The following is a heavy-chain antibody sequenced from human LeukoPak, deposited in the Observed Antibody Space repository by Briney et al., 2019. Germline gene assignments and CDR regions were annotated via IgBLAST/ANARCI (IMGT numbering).Heavy chain of an antibody. D-gene: IGHD4-11*01. CDR2: ISSSGSTI. CDR3: ARGGYDYSDYWYFQH. CDR1: GFTFSSYE. Sequence: RGGSLRLSCAASGFTFSSYEMNWVRQAPGKGMEWVSYISSSGSTIYYADSVKGRFTKSRDNAKTSLYLQMDSLRAEDTAVYYCARGGYDYSDYWYFQHWGQGSLVTVSS. V-gene: IGHV3-48*03. J-gene: IGHJ1*01.